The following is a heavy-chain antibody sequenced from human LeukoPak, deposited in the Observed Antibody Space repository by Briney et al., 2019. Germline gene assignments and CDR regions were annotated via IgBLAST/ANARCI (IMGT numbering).Heavy chain of an antibody. J-gene: IGHJ4*02. CDR2: ISGSGDTP. D-gene: IGHD1-14*01. V-gene: IGHV3-23*01. CDR1: GFTFNTYS. CDR3: AKGHSAHGTGSDC. Sequence: GGSLRLSCATSGFTFNTYSMSWVRQAPGKGLEWVSLISGSGDTPYYADSGKGRFTISRDNSKNTLHLQMNSLRAEDTAVYYCAKGHSAHGTGSDCWGQGTLVAVSS.